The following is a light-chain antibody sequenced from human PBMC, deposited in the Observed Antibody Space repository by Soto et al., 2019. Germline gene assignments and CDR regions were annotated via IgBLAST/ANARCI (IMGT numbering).Light chain of an antibody. CDR3: AAWDDSLNGFYV. V-gene: IGLV1-44*01. Sequence: QSVLTQPPSASGTPGQRVTMSCSGGNSNIGSHIVNWYQHLPGTAPTLLIFSNNQRPSGVPARFSGSKSGTSASLAISGLQSGDEGDYYCAAWDDSLNGFYVFGTGTKVTVL. J-gene: IGLJ1*01. CDR2: SNN. CDR1: NSNIGSHI.